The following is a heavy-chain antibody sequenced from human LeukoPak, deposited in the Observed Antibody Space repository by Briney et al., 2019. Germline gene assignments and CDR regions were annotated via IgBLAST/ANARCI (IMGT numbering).Heavy chain of an antibody. CDR1: GGPISGYY. V-gene: IGHV4-59*08. CDR2: IFYSGST. D-gene: IGHD3-10*01. CDR3: VRHPIRGVATADAFDI. J-gene: IGHJ3*02. Sequence: SSETLSLTCTVSGGPISGYYWRWIRQPPGEGLEWIGYIFYSGSTNYNPSLKSQVTISVDTSKNQFSLELRFVTAADTAVYYCVRHPIRGVATADAFDIWGQGTMVTVSS.